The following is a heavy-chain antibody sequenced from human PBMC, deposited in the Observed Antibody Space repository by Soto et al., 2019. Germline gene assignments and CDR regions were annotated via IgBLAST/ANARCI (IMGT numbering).Heavy chain of an antibody. CDR2: IYQSGST. CDR1: GGAISSSKW. J-gene: IGHJ4*02. D-gene: IGHD6-13*01. V-gene: IGHV4-4*02. Sequence: QVQLQESGPGLVKPSGTLSLTCAVSGGAISSSKWWSWVRQPPGKGLEWIGEIYQSGSTNYNPSLESRVRMSVVKSRNQFSLKLTSVSAADTAVYYCARASATIAAAAIFDYWGQGTLVTVSS. CDR3: ARASATIAAAAIFDY.